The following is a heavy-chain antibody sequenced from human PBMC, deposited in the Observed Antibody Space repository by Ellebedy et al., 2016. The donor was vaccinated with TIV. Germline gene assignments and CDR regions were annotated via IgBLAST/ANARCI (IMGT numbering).Heavy chain of an antibody. V-gene: IGHV1-69*13. CDR3: ARFLNDVVSGPTRNSTHGLDV. J-gene: IGHJ3*01. D-gene: IGHD1-1*01. Sequence: SVKVSXKASGYTFTSYDINWVRQAPGQGLEWMGGVVPLFDVSNFAPKFKGRVTLTADESTGSAFMEVSSLSYDDTAVYYCARFLNDVVSGPTRNSTHGLDVWGQGTLVIVSS. CDR2: VVPLFDVS. CDR1: GYTFTSYD.